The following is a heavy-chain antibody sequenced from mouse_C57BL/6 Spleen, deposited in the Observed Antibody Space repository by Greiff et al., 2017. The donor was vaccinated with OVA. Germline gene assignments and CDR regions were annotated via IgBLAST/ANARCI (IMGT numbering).Heavy chain of an antibody. CDR2: IDPSDSYT. D-gene: IGHD1-1*01. CDR1: GYTFTSYW. J-gene: IGHJ2*01. Sequence: QVQLQQPGAELVKPGASVKLSCKASGYTFTSYWMQWVKQRPGQGLEWIGEIDPSDSYTTYNQKFKGKATLTVDTSSSTAYMQLSSLTSEDSAVYYGAREGVVVATDYFDYWGQGTTLTVSS. V-gene: IGHV1-50*01. CDR3: AREGVVVATDYFDY.